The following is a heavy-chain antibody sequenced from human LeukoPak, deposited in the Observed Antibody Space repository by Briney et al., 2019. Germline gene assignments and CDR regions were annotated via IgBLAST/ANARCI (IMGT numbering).Heavy chain of an antibody. J-gene: IGHJ6*03. CDR1: GFTFSTYE. D-gene: IGHD2/OR15-2a*01. CDR2: IGSSGSTI. CDR3: ASSIPQKYYYYYMDA. Sequence: GGSLRLSCAASGFTFSTYEMNWVRQAPGKGLEWVSYIGSSGSTIYYADSVKGRFTISRDNAKNSLYLQMNSLRAEDTAVYYCASSIPQKYYYYYMDAWGKGTTVTVSS. V-gene: IGHV3-48*03.